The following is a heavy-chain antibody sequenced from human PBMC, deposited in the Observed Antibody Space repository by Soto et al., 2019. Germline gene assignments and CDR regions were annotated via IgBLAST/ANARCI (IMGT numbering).Heavy chain of an antibody. Sequence: QVQLVQSGAEVKKPGASVKVSCKASGYTLTSYGISWVRQDPGQGLEWMGWISAYNDNTYCSQKLQGRVTMTTDISTSKVYMELRSLRSDDTAVYYCARDLRVDYDVSGTTLRYYYGMDVWGHGTTVTVSS. V-gene: IGHV1-18*01. CDR2: ISAYNDNT. CDR3: ARDLRVDYDVSGTTLRYYYGMDV. J-gene: IGHJ6*02. CDR1: GYTLTSYG. D-gene: IGHD3-10*01.